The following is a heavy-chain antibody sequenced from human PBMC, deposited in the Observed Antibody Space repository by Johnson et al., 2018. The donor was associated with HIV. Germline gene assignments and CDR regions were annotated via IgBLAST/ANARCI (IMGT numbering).Heavy chain of an antibody. CDR2: ISSSGSTI. D-gene: IGHD3-10*01. J-gene: IGHJ3*02. Sequence: QMQLVESGGGLVQPGGSLRLSCAASGFTVSNKYMSWVRQAPGKGLEWVSYISSSGSTIYYADSVKGRFTVSRDSSKNTLFLQMTSLRVEDTAVYYCYGYYDAFDIWGQGTIVSVSS. CDR3: YGYYDAFDI. CDR1: GFTVSNKY. V-gene: IGHV3-11*01.